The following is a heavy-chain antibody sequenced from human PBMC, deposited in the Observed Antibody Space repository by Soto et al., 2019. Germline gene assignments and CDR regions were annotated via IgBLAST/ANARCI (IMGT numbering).Heavy chain of an antibody. J-gene: IGHJ4*02. V-gene: IGHV1-18*01. D-gene: IGHD6-13*01. Sequence: ASVKVSCKASGYTFTYYGINWVRQAPGQGLEWMGWISAYNGDTSYAQKLQGRVAVTTDTSTSTAYMELRSLRSDDTAMYYCARDGSRISSDWRQVDFDYWGQGTLVTVSS. CDR3: ARDGSRISSDWRQVDFDY. CDR1: GYTFTYYG. CDR2: ISAYNGDT.